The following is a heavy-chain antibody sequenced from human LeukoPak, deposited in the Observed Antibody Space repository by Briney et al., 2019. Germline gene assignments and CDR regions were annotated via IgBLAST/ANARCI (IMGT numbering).Heavy chain of an antibody. CDR2: ISGSGDRT. V-gene: IGHV3-23*01. D-gene: IGHD6-13*01. Sequence: GGSLRLSRAASGFTFSSYAMNWVRQAQGKGLEWVSSISGSGDRTFYADSVKGRFTISRDNPENILYLQMDSLRAGETAVYYCARDPAVASRATFYYWGQGTLVTVSS. CDR1: GFTFSSYA. CDR3: ARDPAVASRATFYY. J-gene: IGHJ4*02.